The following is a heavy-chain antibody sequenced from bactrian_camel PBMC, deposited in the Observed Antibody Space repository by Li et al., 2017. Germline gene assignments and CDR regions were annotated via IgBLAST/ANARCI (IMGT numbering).Heavy chain of an antibody. CDR3: VADSSFRCRGLSISLFQGSFSY. J-gene: IGHJ6*01. CDR1: GFPFNAYC. V-gene: IGHV3S67*01. CDR2: IDWLGRP. D-gene: IGHD7*01. Sequence: DVQLVESGGGSVQTGGSLRLTCAASGFPFNAYCLGWFRQAPGKEREGVASIDWLGRPNYADSVKGRFTISRDGATSILYLQGDSLKPEDTAMYYCVADSSFRCRGLSISLFQGSFSYWGQGTQVTVS.